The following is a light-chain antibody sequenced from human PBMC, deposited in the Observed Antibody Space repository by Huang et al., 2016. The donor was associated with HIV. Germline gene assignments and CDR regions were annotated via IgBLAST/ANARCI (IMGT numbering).Light chain of an antibody. CDR3: QQRRNWPPT. V-gene: IGKV3-11*01. Sequence: EIVLTQSPATLSLSPGERATLSCRASQSVSRYLAWYQQKPGQAPRLLIYDASNRAICIPAMFSGSVSGTDFTLTISSLEPEDFAVYYCQQRRNWPPTFGGGTKVEIK. CDR1: QSVSRY. J-gene: IGKJ4*01. CDR2: DAS.